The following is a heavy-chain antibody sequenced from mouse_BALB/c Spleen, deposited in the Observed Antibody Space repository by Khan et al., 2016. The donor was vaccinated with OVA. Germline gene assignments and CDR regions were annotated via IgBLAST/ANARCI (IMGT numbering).Heavy chain of an antibody. D-gene: IGHD1-1*01. V-gene: IGHV1-20*02. Sequence: VQLQQSGPELVKPGASVKISCKASGYSFTGYFMNWVMQSHGKSLEWIGRINPHIGETLYNQKFKGKATLTVDASSSTAHMELRSLASEDSAVYYCARIYGSDFDYWGQGTTLTVSS. J-gene: IGHJ2*01. CDR1: GYSFTGYF. CDR3: ARIYGSDFDY. CDR2: INPHIGET.